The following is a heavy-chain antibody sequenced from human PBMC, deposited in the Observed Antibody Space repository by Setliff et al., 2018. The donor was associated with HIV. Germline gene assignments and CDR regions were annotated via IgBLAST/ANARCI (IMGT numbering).Heavy chain of an antibody. D-gene: IGHD2-21*02. CDR1: GDSIDRSNFF. Sequence: SETLSLTCTVSGDSIDRSNFFWTWIRQHPGKGLEWIGSIYYSGSATYNPSLKSQPSISVDTSRNEFSLKLSSVTAADTAVYFCARGGAFCGRDSCYYLDYWGQGNPVTVS. J-gene: IGHJ4*02. CDR2: IYYSGSA. CDR3: ARGGAFCGRDSCYYLDY. V-gene: IGHV4-31*01.